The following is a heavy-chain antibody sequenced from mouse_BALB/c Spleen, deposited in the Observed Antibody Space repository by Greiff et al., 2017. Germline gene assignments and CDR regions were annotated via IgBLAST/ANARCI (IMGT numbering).Heavy chain of an antibody. CDR1: GYAFTNYL. Sequence: QVQLQQSGAELVRPGTSVKVSCKASGYAFTNYLIEWVKQRPGQGLEWIGVINPGSGGTNYNEKFKGKATLTADKSSSTAYMQLSSLTSDDSAVYFCARVGYGNHAWFAYWGQGTLVTVSA. J-gene: IGHJ3*01. CDR3: ARVGYGNHAWFAY. D-gene: IGHD2-1*01. CDR2: INPGSGGT. V-gene: IGHV1-54*01.